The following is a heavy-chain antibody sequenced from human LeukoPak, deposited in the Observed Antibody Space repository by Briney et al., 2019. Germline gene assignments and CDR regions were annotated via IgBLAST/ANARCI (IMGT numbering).Heavy chain of an antibody. J-gene: IGHJ4*02. CDR2: INPNSGDT. CDR3: ARDLKDIVADY. D-gene: IGHD5-12*01. Sequence: ASVKVSCKASGYTFTDYQLHWVRQAPGQGLEWVGRINPNSGDTNSAQKFQGRTTMTRDTSISTAYMELSRLRSDDTVVYYCARDLKDIVADYWGQGTLVTVSS. CDR1: GYTFTDYQ. V-gene: IGHV1-2*05.